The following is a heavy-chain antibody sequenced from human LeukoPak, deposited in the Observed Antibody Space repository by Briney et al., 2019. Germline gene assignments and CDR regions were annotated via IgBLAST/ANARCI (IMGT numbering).Heavy chain of an antibody. D-gene: IGHD3-3*01. Sequence: GGSLRLSCAASGFIFSSYAMSWVRQAPGMGLESVSAISARGTSTYYADSVKGRFTISRDNSRNTVYLQMNSLRAEDTAVYYCARWGDVFWSTKSEAYWGQGTLVTVSS. V-gene: IGHV3-23*01. CDR3: ARWGDVFWSTKSEAY. J-gene: IGHJ4*02. CDR1: GFIFSSYA. CDR2: ISARGTST.